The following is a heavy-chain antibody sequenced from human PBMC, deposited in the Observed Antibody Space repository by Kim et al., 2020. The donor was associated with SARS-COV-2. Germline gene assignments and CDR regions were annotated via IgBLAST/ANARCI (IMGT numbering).Heavy chain of an antibody. CDR3: ARLPSENPAAEC. D-gene: IGHD3-3*01. Sequence: SETLSLTCTVSGDSISRSSNYWGWIRQPPGTGLEWIGSNNYSGNTYYNPSLKSRVTISVDTSQNQFSLKMRSVTAAATDVYSSARLPSENPAAECWGQGT. CDR2: NNYSGNT. V-gene: IGHV4-39*01. CDR1: GDSISRSSNY. J-gene: IGHJ4*02.